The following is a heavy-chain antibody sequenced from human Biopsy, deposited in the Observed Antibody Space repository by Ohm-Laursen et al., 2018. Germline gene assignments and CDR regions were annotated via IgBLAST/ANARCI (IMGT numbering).Heavy chain of an antibody. CDR1: GGSISSDY. V-gene: IGHV4-59*01. CDR2: ISNRGST. Sequence: PSETLSLTCTVSGGSISSDYWSWIRQSPGKGLEWIGYISNRGSTNYNPPLRGRVTISVDTSKNQFSLKLSSLTAADTAVFFCARLYRLDDYWNDDPPDAFDVWGQGTVVTVSS. J-gene: IGHJ3*01. D-gene: IGHD3-3*01. CDR3: ARLYRLDDYWNDDPPDAFDV.